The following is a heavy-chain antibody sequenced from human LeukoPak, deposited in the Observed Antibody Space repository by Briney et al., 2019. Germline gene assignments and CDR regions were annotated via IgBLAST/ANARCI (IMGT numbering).Heavy chain of an antibody. CDR1: GFTFSSYG. CDR3: VKSGTWADFDS. V-gene: IGHV3-21*06. D-gene: IGHD1-26*01. J-gene: IGHJ4*02. Sequence: GGSLRLSCAASGFTFSSYGMNWVRQAPGKGLEWVSSISSSSSYIYYADSVKGRFTISRDNSKNTLHLQMSSLRADDTAVYYCVKSGTWADFDSWGQGTLVTVSS. CDR2: ISSSSSYI.